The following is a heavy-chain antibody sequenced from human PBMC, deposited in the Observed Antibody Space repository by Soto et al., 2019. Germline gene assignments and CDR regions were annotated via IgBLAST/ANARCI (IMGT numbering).Heavy chain of an antibody. CDR3: PRIPRYSFPTSDDLDS. V-gene: IGHV1-69*15. CDR1: GGTFYTYT. CDR2: ITPIYPTT. D-gene: IGHD5-18*01. Sequence: QVQLVQSGAEVRKPGSSVQVSCKASGGTFYTYTFSWVRQAPGQGLEWMGSITPIYPTTNYAEKFQGRLTVTADGSTNTAYMELNSLTSEDTAVYYCPRIPRYSFPTSDDLDSWGQGTLVTVSS. J-gene: IGHJ4*02.